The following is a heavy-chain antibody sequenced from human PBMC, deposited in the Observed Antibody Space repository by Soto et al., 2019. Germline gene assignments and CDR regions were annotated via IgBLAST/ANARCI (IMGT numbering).Heavy chain of an antibody. Sequence: SVKVSCKASGGTFSSYTISWVRQAPGQGLEWMGRIIPILGIANYAQKFQGRVTITADKSTSTAYMELSSLRSEDTAVYYCARLVPAAIPALDYWGQGTLVTVSS. V-gene: IGHV1-69*02. J-gene: IGHJ4*02. CDR1: GGTFSSYT. D-gene: IGHD2-2*01. CDR2: IIPILGIA. CDR3: ARLVPAAIPALDY.